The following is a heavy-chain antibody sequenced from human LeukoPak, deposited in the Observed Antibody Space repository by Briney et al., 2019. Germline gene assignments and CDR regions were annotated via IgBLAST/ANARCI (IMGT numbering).Heavy chain of an antibody. J-gene: IGHJ4*02. V-gene: IGHV4-39*01. CDR2: IYYSGST. Sequence: SETLSLTCTVSGGSISSSSYYWGWIRQPPGKGLEWIGSIYYSGSTYYNPSLKSRVTISVDTSKNQFSPKLSSVTAADTAVYYCARLGSTMVRGALFDYWGQGTLVTVSS. CDR1: GGSISSSSYY. CDR3: ARLGSTMVRGALFDY. D-gene: IGHD3-10*01.